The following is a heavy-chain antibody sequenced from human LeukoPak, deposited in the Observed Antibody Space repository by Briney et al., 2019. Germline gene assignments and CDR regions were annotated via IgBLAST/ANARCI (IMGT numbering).Heavy chain of an antibody. J-gene: IGHJ4*02. Sequence: ASVKVSCKASGYTFTRYYMHWVRQAPGQGLEWMGWINPNSGGTNYAQKFQGRVTMTRDTSISTAYMELSRLRSDATAVYYCARVKALDSSSSGDYWGQGTLVTVSS. CDR3: ARVKALDSSSSGDY. CDR2: INPNSGGT. D-gene: IGHD6-6*01. CDR1: GYTFTRYY. V-gene: IGHV1-2*02.